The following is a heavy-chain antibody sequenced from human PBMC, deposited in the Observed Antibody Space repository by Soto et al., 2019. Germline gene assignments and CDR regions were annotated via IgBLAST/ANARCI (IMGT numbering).Heavy chain of an antibody. CDR1: GFTFSSYG. J-gene: IGHJ4*02. D-gene: IGHD6-19*01. V-gene: IGHV3-30*03. CDR2: ISYDGSNK. Sequence: GGSLRLSCAASGFTFSSYGMHWVRQAPGKGLEWVAVISYDGSNKYYADSVKGRFTISRDNSKNTLYLQMNSLRAEDTAVYYCARPPTQWLNAHFDYWGQGTLVTVSS. CDR3: ARPPTQWLNAHFDY.